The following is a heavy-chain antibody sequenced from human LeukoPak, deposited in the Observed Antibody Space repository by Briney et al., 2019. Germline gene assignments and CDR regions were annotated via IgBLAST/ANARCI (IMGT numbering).Heavy chain of an antibody. V-gene: IGHV5-51*01. J-gene: IGHJ4*02. D-gene: IGHD1/OR15-1a*01. Sequence: GESLKISCKGSGYTFTNYWIAWVRQMPGKGPEWMAMIYPGDSDTRYSPSFQGQVTVSAEKSISTAYLQWSSLKASDTAMYYCARQVNNGYYFDYWGQGTLVTVST. CDR3: ARQVNNGYYFDY. CDR1: GYTFTNYW. CDR2: IYPGDSDT.